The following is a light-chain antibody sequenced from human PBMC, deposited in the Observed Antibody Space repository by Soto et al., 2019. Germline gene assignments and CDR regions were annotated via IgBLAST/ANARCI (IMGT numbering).Light chain of an antibody. CDR3: QQRSNWRPYT. CDR1: QSVSSY. Sequence: EIVLTQSPATLSLSPGERATLSCRASQSVSSYLAWYQQKPGQAPRLLLYDASNRATGIPARFSGSGSGTDFTLTISSLAPEDFAVYYGQQRSNWRPYTFGQGTKLEIK. V-gene: IGKV3-11*01. J-gene: IGKJ2*01. CDR2: DAS.